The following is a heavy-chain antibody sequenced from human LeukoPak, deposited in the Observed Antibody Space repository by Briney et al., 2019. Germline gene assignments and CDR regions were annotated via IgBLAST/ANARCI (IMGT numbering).Heavy chain of an antibody. CDR1: GGAFSSYA. CDR2: IIPIFGTA. Sequence: RGTSVKVSCKASGGAFSSYAISWVRQAPGQGLEWMGGIIPIFGTANYAQKFQGRVTITTDESTSTAYMELSSLRSEDTAVYYCARGNRDFWSGYDASGHFFYYMDVWGQGTTVTVSS. V-gene: IGHV1-69*05. D-gene: IGHD3-3*01. CDR3: ARGNRDFWSGYDASGHFFYYMDV. J-gene: IGHJ6*03.